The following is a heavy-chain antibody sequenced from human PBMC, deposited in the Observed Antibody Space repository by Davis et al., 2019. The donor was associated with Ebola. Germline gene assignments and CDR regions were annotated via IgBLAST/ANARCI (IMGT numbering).Heavy chain of an antibody. CDR1: GFTFSSYS. Sequence: PAGSLRLSCAASGFTFSSYSMNWVRQAPGKGLEWVSYISTSSSPIYYADSVKGRFTISRDNAKNSLYLQMNSLRDEDTAVYYCARDQGAIAARPSAFDMWGQGTMVTVSS. V-gene: IGHV3-48*02. D-gene: IGHD6-6*01. J-gene: IGHJ3*02. CDR2: ISTSSSPI. CDR3: ARDQGAIAARPSAFDM.